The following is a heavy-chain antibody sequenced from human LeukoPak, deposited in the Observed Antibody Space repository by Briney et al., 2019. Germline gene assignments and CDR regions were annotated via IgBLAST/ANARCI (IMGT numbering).Heavy chain of an antibody. Sequence: PGGSLRLSCAASGFTFGSYSMNWVRQAPGKGLEWVSYISSSSNTIYYADSVKGRFTISRDNAKDSLYLQMNSLRAEDTAVYYCARGDCSGGSCYLSLTTIDYWGQGTLVTVSS. CDR2: ISSSSNTI. J-gene: IGHJ4*02. CDR3: ARGDCSGGSCYLSLTTIDY. V-gene: IGHV3-48*01. CDR1: GFTFGSYS. D-gene: IGHD2-15*01.